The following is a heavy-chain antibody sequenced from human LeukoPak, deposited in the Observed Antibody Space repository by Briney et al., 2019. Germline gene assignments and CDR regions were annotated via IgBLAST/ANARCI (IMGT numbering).Heavy chain of an antibody. CDR1: GGSISSYY. D-gene: IGHD2-2*01. Sequence: SETLSLTCTVSGGSISSYYWSWIRQPPGKGLELIGYIYYSGSTNYNPSLKSRVTISVDTSKNQFSLKLSSVTAADTAVYYCARMRDIVVVPAGNWFDPWGQGTLVTVSS. V-gene: IGHV4-59*01. CDR2: IYYSGST. CDR3: ARMRDIVVVPAGNWFDP. J-gene: IGHJ5*02.